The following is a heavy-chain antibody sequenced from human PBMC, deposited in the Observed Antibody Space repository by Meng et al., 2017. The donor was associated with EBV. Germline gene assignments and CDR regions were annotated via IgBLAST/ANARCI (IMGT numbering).Heavy chain of an antibody. CDR1: GGTFSSYA. J-gene: IGHJ4*02. CDR2: IIPIFGTA. D-gene: IGHD6-13*01. CDR3: ARAEIAAAGRLDY. V-gene: IGHV1-69*06. Sequence: QVQMVQSVAEVKKPGSSVKVSCKASGGTFSSYAISWVRQAPGQGLEWMGGIIPIFGTASYAQKFQGRITITADKSTSTAYMELSSLRSEDTAVYYCARAEIAAAGRLDYWGQGTLVTVSS.